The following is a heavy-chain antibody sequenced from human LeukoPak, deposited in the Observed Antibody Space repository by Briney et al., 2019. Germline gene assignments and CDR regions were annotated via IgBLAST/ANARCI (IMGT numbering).Heavy chain of an antibody. V-gene: IGHV3-74*01. J-gene: IGHJ4*02. CDR1: GLTFSSYW. D-gene: IGHD3-16*01. Sequence: GGSLRLSCAASGLTFSSYWMHWAREPPGKGLVWVSRVTNNGSTPSYEDPVKGRSTISRDNAKNTLYLQMNTLRAVDTGVYYYARDRGSYSDYWGQGTLVTVSS. CDR3: ARDRGSYSDY. CDR2: VTNNGSTP.